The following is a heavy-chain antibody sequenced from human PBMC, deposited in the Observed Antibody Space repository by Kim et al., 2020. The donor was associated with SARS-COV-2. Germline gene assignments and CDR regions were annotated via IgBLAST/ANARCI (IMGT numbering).Heavy chain of an antibody. V-gene: IGHV1-2*06. CDR2: INPNSGGT. Sequence: ASVKVSCKASGYTFTGYYMHWVRQAPGQGLEWMGRINPNSGGTNYAQKFQGRVTMTRDTSISTAYMELSRLRSDDTAVYYCARDGPLIRYFDWLLYAWGQGTLVTVSS. J-gene: IGHJ5*02. D-gene: IGHD3-9*01. CDR1: GYTFTGYY. CDR3: ARDGPLIRYFDWLLYA.